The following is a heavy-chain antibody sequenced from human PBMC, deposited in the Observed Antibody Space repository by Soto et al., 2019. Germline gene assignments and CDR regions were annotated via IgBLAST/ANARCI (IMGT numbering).Heavy chain of an antibody. V-gene: IGHV3-30-3*01. Sequence: GGSLRLSCAASGFTFSSYAMHWVRQAPGKGLEWVAVISYDGSNKYYADSVKGRFTISRDNSKNTLYLQMNSLRAEDTAVYYCARDEGGYYDSSGYYAFYWGQGTLVTVSS. D-gene: IGHD3-22*01. CDR2: ISYDGSNK. J-gene: IGHJ4*02. CDR1: GFTFSSYA. CDR3: ARDEGGYYDSSGYYAFY.